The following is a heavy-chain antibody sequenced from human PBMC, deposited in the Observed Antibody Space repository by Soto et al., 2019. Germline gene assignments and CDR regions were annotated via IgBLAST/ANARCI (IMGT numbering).Heavy chain of an antibody. CDR2: ISGSGGST. CDR3: AKDQGGRSSSMGGPGY. V-gene: IGHV3-23*01. Sequence: PGGSLRLSCAASGFTFSSYAMSWVRQAPGKGLEWVSSISGSGGSTYYADSVKGRFTISRDNSKNTLYLQMNSLRAEDTAVYYCAKDQGGRSSSMGGPGYWGQGTMVTVYS. J-gene: IGHJ4*02. CDR1: GFTFSSYA. D-gene: IGHD6-6*01.